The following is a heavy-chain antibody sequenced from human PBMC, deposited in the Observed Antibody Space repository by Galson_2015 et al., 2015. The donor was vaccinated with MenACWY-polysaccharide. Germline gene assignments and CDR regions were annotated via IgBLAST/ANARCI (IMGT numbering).Heavy chain of an antibody. CDR3: ARGYNNNWDYGGYFDY. D-gene: IGHD4-23*01. V-gene: IGHV3-30-3*01. Sequence: SLRLSCAASGFTFTSYAMHWVRQAPGKGLEWVGVVANDENNKFYADSVKGRFTISRDNSKRTLFLQINSLRTEDTAVYYCARGYNNNWDYGGYFDYWGQGTLVTVSS. CDR2: VANDENNK. J-gene: IGHJ4*02. CDR1: GFTFTSYA.